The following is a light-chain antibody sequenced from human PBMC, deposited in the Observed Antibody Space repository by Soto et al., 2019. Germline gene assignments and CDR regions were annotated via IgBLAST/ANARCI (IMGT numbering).Light chain of an antibody. CDR2: DVS. J-gene: IGLJ1*01. CDR1: SSDVGGYNY. V-gene: IGLV2-14*01. CDR3: SSYTSSSTYV. Sequence: QSVLTQPASGSGSPGQSITISCTGTSSDVGGYNYVSWYQQHPGKAPKLMIYDVSNRPSGISTRFSGSKSGNTASLTISGLQAEDEADYYCSSYTSSSTYVFGTGTKVTVL.